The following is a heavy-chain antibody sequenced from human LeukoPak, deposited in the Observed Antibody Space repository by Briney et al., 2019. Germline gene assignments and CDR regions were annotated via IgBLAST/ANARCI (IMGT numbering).Heavy chain of an antibody. Sequence: GGSLRLSCEASGFTFSAYAMTWVREGPGEGVEWVSSIGSDNKPHYSESGKGRFALSRANSKTTLFLQLHNLRLEDTALYYCARDLHYYVAMAVWGQGTTVTVSS. V-gene: IGHV3-23*01. CDR3: ARDLHYYVAMAV. D-gene: IGHD3-10*02. CDR2: IGSDNKP. CDR1: GFTFSAYA. J-gene: IGHJ6*02.